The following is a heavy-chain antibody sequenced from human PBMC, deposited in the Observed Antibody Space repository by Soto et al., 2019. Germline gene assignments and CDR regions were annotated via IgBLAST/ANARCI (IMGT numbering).Heavy chain of an antibody. CDR2: IFSNDEK. V-gene: IGHV2-26*01. D-gene: IGHD5-12*01. Sequence: QVTLKESGPVLVKPTETLTLTCTVSGFSLSNARMGVSWIRQPPGKALEWLAHIFSNDEKSYSTSLKSRLTISKDTSKSQVVLTMTNMDPVDTATYSCARIYGDGYNYAIDYWGQGTLVTVSS. J-gene: IGHJ4*02. CDR1: GFSLSNARMG. CDR3: ARIYGDGYNYAIDY.